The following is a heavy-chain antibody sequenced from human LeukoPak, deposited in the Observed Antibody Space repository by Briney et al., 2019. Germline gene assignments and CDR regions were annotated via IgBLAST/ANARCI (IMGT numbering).Heavy chain of an antibody. D-gene: IGHD2-15*01. V-gene: IGHV1-8*01. CDR3: ARGRVGRTMWY. CDR2: MNPNSGST. J-gene: IGHJ4*02. Sequence: ASVKVSSKASGYTFTSYDINWLRQAAGQGLEWMGWMNPNSGSTGYAQNFQGRVTTTRNTSISTAYMELSSLRSEDTAIYYCARGRVGRTMWYWGQGTLVTVSS. CDR1: GYTFTSYD.